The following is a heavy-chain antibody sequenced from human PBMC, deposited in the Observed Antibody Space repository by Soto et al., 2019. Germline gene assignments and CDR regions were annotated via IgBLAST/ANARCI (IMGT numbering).Heavy chain of an antibody. CDR2: ISGSGGST. Sequence: GGSLRLSCAASGFTFSSYAMSWVRQAPGKGLEWVSAISGSGGSTYYADSVKGRFTISRDNAKNTLSLQMNSLRAKDTAIYYCAKFASVVVITALFDYWGQGTLVTVSS. CDR3: AKFASVVVITALFDY. CDR1: GFTFSSYA. D-gene: IGHD3-22*01. V-gene: IGHV3-23*01. J-gene: IGHJ4*02.